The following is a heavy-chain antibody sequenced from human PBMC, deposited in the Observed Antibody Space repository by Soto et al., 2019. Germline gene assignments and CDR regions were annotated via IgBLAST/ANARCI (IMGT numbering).Heavy chain of an antibody. J-gene: IGHJ6*03. V-gene: IGHV3-66*01. D-gene: IGHD4-17*01. CDR1: GFTVSSNY. CDR2: IYSGGST. CDR3: ARGSTVTTPGLGYYYYYMDV. Sequence: GGSLRLSCAASGFTVSSNYMSWVRQAPGKGLEWVSVIYSGGSTYYADSVKGRFTISRDNSKNTLYLQMNSLRAEDTAVYYCARGSTVTTPGLGYYYYYMDVWGKGTTVTVSS.